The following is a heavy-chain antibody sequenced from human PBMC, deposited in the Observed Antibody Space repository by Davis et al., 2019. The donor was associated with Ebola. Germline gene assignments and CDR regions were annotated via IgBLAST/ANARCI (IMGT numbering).Heavy chain of an antibody. CDR1: GYTFINYD. CDR3: AREIKRATQGSFFDY. D-gene: IGHD3-16*02. V-gene: IGHV1-8*01. Sequence: AASVKVSCKASGYTFINYDIAWVRQATGQGLEWMGWMNPNSGNTGYAQKFQGRVIMTRNTSINTAYMQVSSLTSEDSAVYYCAREIKRATQGSFFDYWGQGTLVTVSS. J-gene: IGHJ4*02. CDR2: MNPNSGNT.